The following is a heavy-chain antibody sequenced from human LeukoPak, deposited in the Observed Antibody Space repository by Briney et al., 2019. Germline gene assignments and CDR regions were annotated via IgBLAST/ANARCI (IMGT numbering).Heavy chain of an antibody. V-gene: IGHV4-39*01. CDR3: ARSAPRYCSSTSCYGGLLEFDP. J-gene: IGHJ5*02. Sequence: PSETLSLTCTVSGGSISSSNYYWGWIRQPPGKGLEWIGSIHYRGNTYYNPSLKSRVTISVDTSKNQFSLKLSSVTAADTAVYYRARSAPRYCSSTSCYGGLLEFDPWGQGTLVTVSS. D-gene: IGHD2-2*01. CDR2: IHYRGNT. CDR1: GGSISSSNYY.